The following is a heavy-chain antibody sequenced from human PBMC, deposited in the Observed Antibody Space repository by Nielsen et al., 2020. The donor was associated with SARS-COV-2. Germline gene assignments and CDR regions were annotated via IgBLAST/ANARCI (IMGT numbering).Heavy chain of an antibody. CDR2: SDPEGGET. Sequence: WVRQAPGQGLEWMGGSDPEGGETIYAQMFRGRVTMTEDTSTDTAYMELSSLRSEDTAVYYCATASVRVRTSLHYFYYGMDVWGQGTTVTVSS. V-gene: IGHV1-24*01. D-gene: IGHD2-8*01. J-gene: IGHJ6*02. CDR3: ATASVRVRTSLHYFYYGMDV.